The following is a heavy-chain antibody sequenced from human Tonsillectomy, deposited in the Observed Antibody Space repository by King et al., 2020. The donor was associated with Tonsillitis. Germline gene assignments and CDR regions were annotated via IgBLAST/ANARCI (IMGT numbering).Heavy chain of an antibody. CDR2: IWDDGSNK. J-gene: IGHJ4*02. CDR1: GFTFSKWG. Sequence: VQLVESGGGAVQPGRSLRLSCAASGFTFSKWGMHWVRQAPGKGLEWVAVIWDDGSNKYYADSVKGRFTISRDNSKNTLYLQLNSLRAEDTAVYYCARGDDYIPLDYWGQGTLVAVSS. CDR3: ARGDDYIPLDY. D-gene: IGHD4-11*01. V-gene: IGHV3-33*01.